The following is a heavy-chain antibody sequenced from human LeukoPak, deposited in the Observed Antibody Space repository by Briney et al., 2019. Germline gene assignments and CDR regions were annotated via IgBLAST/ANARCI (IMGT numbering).Heavy chain of an antibody. CDR2: IYYSGST. D-gene: IGHD1-26*01. CDR3: ARSVGARRIDY. CDR1: GGSISSSSYY. V-gene: IGHV4-39*01. J-gene: IGHJ4*02. Sequence: SETLSLTCTVSGGSISSSSYYWGWIRQPPGKGLEWIGSIYYSGSTYYNPSLKSRVTISVDTSKNQFSLRLSSVTAADTAVYYCARSVGARRIDYWGQGTLVTVSS.